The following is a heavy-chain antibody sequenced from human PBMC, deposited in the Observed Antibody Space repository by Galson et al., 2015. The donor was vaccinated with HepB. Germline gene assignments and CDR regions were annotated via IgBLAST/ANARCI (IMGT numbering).Heavy chain of an antibody. D-gene: IGHD4-17*01. CDR2: ISGSGDTT. J-gene: IGHJ4*02. CDR3: ARVADSDYGDHAHFDS. Sequence: SLRLSCAAPGFVFRGYAMTWVRQAPGKGLQWVSTISGSGDTTYYADAVKGRFTISRDNARNTLYVQMNSLRAEDTAVYYCARVADSDYGDHAHFDSWGLGTLVTVSS. V-gene: IGHV3-23*01. CDR1: GFVFRGYA.